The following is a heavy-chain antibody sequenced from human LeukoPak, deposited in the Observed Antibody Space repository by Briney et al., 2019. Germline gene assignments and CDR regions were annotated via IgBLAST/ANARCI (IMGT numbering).Heavy chain of an antibody. V-gene: IGHV4-30-4*01. CDR3: AREDTYYYDSSGVFDY. J-gene: IGHJ4*02. CDR2: IYYSGST. Sequence: SQTLSLTCTVSGGSISSGDYYWSWIRQPPGKGLEWIGYIYYSGSTYYNPSLKSRVTISVGTSKNQFSLKLSSVTAADTAVYYCAREDTYYYDSSGVFDYWGQGTLVTVSS. D-gene: IGHD3-22*01. CDR1: GGSISSGDYY.